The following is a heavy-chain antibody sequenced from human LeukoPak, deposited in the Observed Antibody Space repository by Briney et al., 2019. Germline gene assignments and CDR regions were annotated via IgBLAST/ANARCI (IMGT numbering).Heavy chain of an antibody. J-gene: IGHJ5*02. Sequence: PGGSLRLSCAASGFTFSSYSMNWVRQAPGKGLEWVSSISSSSSYIYYADSVKGRFTISRDNAKNSLYLQMNSLRAEDTAVYYCARGFGYGDYRLDPWGQGTLVTVSS. CDR3: ARGFGYGDYRLDP. D-gene: IGHD4-17*01. V-gene: IGHV3-21*01. CDR2: ISSSSSYI. CDR1: GFTFSSYS.